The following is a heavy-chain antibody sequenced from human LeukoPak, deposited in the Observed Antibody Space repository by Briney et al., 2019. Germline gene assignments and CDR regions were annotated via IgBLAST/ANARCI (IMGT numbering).Heavy chain of an antibody. CDR1: GFTFTNYA. V-gene: IGHV3-23*01. Sequence: GGSLRLSCAASGFTFTNYAMSSVRQAPGKGLERVSTIGKNGGGTYYADSVKGRFTISRDNSKSTLYLQMNSLRAEDTAVYYCAKRDSAGLYYFDYWGQGTLVTVSS. D-gene: IGHD5-18*01. CDR2: IGKNGGGT. CDR3: AKRDSAGLYYFDY. J-gene: IGHJ4*02.